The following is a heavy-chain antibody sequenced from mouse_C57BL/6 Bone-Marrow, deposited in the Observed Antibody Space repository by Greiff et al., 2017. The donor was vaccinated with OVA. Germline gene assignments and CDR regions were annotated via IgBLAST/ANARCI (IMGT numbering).Heavy chain of an antibody. CDR1: GFTFSSYA. Sequence: EVMLVESGEGLVKPGGSLKLSCAASGFTFSSYAMSWVRQTPEKRLEWVAYISSGGDYTYYADTVKGRFTISRDNARNTLYLQMSSLKSEDTAMYYCTREDDSSPKYFDVWGTGTTVTVSS. D-gene: IGHD1-1*01. CDR2: ISSGGDYT. V-gene: IGHV5-9-1*02. J-gene: IGHJ1*03. CDR3: TREDDSSPKYFDV.